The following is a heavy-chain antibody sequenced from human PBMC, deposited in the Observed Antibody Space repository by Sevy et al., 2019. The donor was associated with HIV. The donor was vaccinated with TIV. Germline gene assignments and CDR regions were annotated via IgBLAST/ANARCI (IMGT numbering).Heavy chain of an antibody. J-gene: IGHJ4*02. CDR2: IYYSGST. D-gene: IGHD7-27*01. CDR1: GGSISSYY. Sequence: SETLSLTCTVSGGSISSYYWSWIRQTPGKGLEWIGYIYYSGSTNYNPSLKSRVTISVDTSKNQFSLKLSSVTAADTAVYYCARHGNWGFSDYWGQGTLVTVSS. CDR3: ARHGNWGFSDY. V-gene: IGHV4-59*08.